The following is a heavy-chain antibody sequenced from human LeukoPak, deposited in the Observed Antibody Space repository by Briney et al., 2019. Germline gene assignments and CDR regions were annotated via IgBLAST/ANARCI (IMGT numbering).Heavy chain of an antibody. D-gene: IGHD6-13*01. V-gene: IGHV7-4-1*02. CDR3: AKPSSPWSNTWFDS. J-gene: IGHJ5*01. CDR1: GYTFTNYA. Sequence: ASVKVSCKSSGYTFTNYAINWVRQAPGQGLEWMGWINTKSGNPTYAQGFTGRFVFSLDISVSTAYLQISSLKADDTAVYYCAKPSSPWSNTWFDSWGQGTLVTVSS. CDR2: INTKSGNP.